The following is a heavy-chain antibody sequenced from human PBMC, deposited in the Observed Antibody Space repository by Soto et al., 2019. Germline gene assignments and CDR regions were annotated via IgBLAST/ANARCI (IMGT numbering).Heavy chain of an antibody. CDR3: ARALGYCDRTSCDPHYFAY. CDR1: GYSFTSFA. CDR2: ISAYNGYT. Sequence: GASVKVSCKASGYSFTSFAISWVRQAPGQGLVWMGWISAYNGYTNYAQSFQGRVTMTTDTSTSTAYMDLTNLRSDDTAVFYFARALGYCDRTSCDPHYFAYWGQGTLVTVSS. D-gene: IGHD2-2*01. J-gene: IGHJ4*02. V-gene: IGHV1-18*01.